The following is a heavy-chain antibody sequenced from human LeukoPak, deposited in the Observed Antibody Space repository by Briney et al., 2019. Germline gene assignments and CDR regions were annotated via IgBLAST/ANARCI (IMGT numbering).Heavy chain of an antibody. V-gene: IGHV1-18*01. CDR1: GYTFTSYG. CDR3: ARDLEQQLATLFYY. Sequence: ASVKVSCKASGYTFTSYGISWVRQAPGQGLEWMGWISAYNGNTNYAQKLQGRVTMTTDTSTSTAYMELRSLRSDDTAVYYCARDLEQQLATLFYYWGQGTLITVSS. D-gene: IGHD6-13*01. J-gene: IGHJ4*02. CDR2: ISAYNGNT.